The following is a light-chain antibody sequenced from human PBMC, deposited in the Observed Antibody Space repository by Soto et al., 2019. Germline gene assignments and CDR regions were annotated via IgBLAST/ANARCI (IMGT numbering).Light chain of an antibody. V-gene: IGKV1-5*01. CDR2: DAS. Sequence: DIQMTQSPSTLSASVFYSVTITCRASQNIRNWLAWYQQKPGKAPNPLIYDASSLKSGVPARFSGSGSGTEFTLTISSLQAEDVAVYYCQQYYSTPQTFGQGTKVDIK. CDR1: QNIRNW. CDR3: QQYYSTPQT. J-gene: IGKJ1*01.